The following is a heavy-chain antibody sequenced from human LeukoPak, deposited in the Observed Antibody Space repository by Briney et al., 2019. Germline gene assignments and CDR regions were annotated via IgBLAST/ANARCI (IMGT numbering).Heavy chain of an antibody. D-gene: IGHD3-22*01. V-gene: IGHV4-34*01. CDR3: ARAYYDSSGYGY. CDR2: INHSGST. J-gene: IGHJ4*02. Sequence: SETLSLTCAVYGGSFSGYYWSWIRQPPGKGLEWIGEINHSGSTNYNPSLKSRVTISVDTSKNQFSLKLSSVTAADTAVYYCARAYYDSSGYGYWGQGTLVTVSP. CDR1: GGSFSGYY.